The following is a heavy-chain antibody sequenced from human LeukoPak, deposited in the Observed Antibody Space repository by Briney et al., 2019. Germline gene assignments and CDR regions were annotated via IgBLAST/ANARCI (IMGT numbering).Heavy chain of an antibody. Sequence: ASVKVSCKASGYTFTSYGISWVRQAPGQGLEWMGWISTYTGNTNHAQKVQGRVTMTTDTSTSTAYMELSSLRPEDTAVYYCARGAGDYWYFDLWGRGTLVTVSS. V-gene: IGHV1-18*01. CDR2: ISTYTGNT. CDR3: ARGAGDYWYFDL. D-gene: IGHD4-17*01. CDR1: GYTFTSYG. J-gene: IGHJ2*01.